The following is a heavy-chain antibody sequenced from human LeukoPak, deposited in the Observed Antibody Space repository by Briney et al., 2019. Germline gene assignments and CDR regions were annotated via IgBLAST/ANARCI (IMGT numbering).Heavy chain of an antibody. CDR2: INPSGGST. Sequence: GASVKVSCKASGCTFTSYYMHWVRQAPGQGLEWMGIINPSGGSTSYAQTFQGRVTMTRDMSTSTVYMELSSLRSEDTAVYYCAREGPTLPTSWFDPWGQGTLVTVSS. J-gene: IGHJ5*02. D-gene: IGHD5-24*01. CDR1: GCTFTSYY. V-gene: IGHV1-46*01. CDR3: AREGPTLPTSWFDP.